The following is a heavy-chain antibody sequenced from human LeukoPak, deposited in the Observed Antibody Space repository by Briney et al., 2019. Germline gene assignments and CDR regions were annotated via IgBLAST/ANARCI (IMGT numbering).Heavy chain of an antibody. D-gene: IGHD6-13*01. V-gene: IGHV4-34*01. Sequence: PSETLSLTCAVYGGSFSGYYWSWIRQPPGKGLEWIGEINHSGSTNYNPSLKSRVTISVDTSKNQFSLKLSSVTAADTAVYYCARAIAAADYWGQGTLVTVSS. CDR3: ARAIAAADY. J-gene: IGHJ4*02. CDR2: INHSGST. CDR1: GGSFSGYY.